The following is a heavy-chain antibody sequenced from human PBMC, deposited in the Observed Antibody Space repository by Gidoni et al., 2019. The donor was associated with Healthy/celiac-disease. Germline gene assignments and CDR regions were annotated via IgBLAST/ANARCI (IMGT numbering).Heavy chain of an antibody. CDR2: IYYSGST. V-gene: IGHV4-39*01. Sequence: QLQLQESGPGLVKPSETLSLTCTVSGGSISSSSYYWGWIRQPPGKGLECIGSIYYSGSTYYNPSLKSRVTISVDTSKNQFSLKLSSVTAADTAVYYCASLTDFWSGYYTGIAPGNFDYWGQGTLVTVSS. CDR3: ASLTDFWSGYYTGIAPGNFDY. CDR1: GGSISSSSYY. D-gene: IGHD3-3*01. J-gene: IGHJ4*02.